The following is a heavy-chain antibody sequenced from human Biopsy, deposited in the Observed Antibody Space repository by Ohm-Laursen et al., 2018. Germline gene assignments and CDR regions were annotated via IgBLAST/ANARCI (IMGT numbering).Heavy chain of an antibody. D-gene: IGHD5-12*01. CDR3: ARGSGYFKLDV. V-gene: IGHV4-34*01. Sequence: SDTLSLTCAVNGESSSGYFWTWIRQPPGKGLEWIGEINQSGSTKYNPSLKRRATLSADSSNSQFSLRLTSVTAADTAIYYCARGSGYFKLDVWGQGTTVTVSS. CDR1: GESSSGYF. CDR2: INQSGST. J-gene: IGHJ6*02.